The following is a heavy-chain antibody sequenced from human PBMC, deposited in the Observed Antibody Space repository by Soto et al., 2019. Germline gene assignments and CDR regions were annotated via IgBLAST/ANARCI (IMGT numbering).Heavy chain of an antibody. Sequence: VGSLRLSCVASQFPFDVYSMHWVRQAPGKGLEWVSYIRHTTSATFYADAVKGRFTISRDNRKNSLFLQMNSLRDDDTGVYFCARDRGSSGMFELDVWGPGTLVTVSS. CDR3: ARDRGSSGMFELDV. J-gene: IGHJ3*01. D-gene: IGHD6-19*01. V-gene: IGHV3-48*02. CDR1: QFPFDVYS. CDR2: IRHTTSAT.